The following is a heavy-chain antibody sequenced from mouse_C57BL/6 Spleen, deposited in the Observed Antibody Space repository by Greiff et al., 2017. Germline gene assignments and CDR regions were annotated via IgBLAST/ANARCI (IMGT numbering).Heavy chain of an antibody. D-gene: IGHD1-1*01. V-gene: IGHV1-15*01. CDR1: GYTFTDYE. Sequence: VKLMESGAELVRPGASVTLSCKASGYTFTDYEMHWVKQTPVHGLEWIGAIDPETGGTAYNQKFKGKAILTADKSSSTAHMELRSLTSEDSAVYDCTRSPHYGSSPFDYWGQGTTLTVSS. J-gene: IGHJ2*01. CDR2: IDPETGGT. CDR3: TRSPHYGSSPFDY.